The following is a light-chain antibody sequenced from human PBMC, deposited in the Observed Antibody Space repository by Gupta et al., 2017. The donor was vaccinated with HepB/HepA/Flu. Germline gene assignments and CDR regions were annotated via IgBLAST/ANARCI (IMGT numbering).Light chain of an antibody. Sequence: DIQMTQSPSSLSAYVGDRVTITCRASQSISSYLNWYQQKPGKAPKVLIYAAPSLQSGVPSRFNGSGSGTDFTLTIGRLQPEDFATYYCQRSYSTPLTFGGGTKVEIK. CDR3: QRSYSTPLT. J-gene: IGKJ4*01. V-gene: IGKV1-39*01. CDR2: AAP. CDR1: QSISSY.